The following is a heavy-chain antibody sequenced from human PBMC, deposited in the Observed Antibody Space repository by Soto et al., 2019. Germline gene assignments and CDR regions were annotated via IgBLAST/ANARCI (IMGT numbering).Heavy chain of an antibody. CDR1: GLTFSSYG. D-gene: IGHD2-21*01. Sequence: QVQLVESGGGVVQPGKSLRLSCAASGLTFSSYGMHWVRQAPGKGLEWVAAVSFDGGNNYYADSVKGRFTIFRDNSKNTLYLQMNRLRTDDTAVYYCANCGAYMVDYWGHGTLVTVSS. CDR2: VSFDGGNN. CDR3: ANCGAYMVDY. V-gene: IGHV3-30*18. J-gene: IGHJ4*01.